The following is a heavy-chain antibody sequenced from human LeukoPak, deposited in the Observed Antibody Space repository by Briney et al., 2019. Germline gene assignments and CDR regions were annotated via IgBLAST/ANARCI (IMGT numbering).Heavy chain of an antibody. D-gene: IGHD3-10*01. CDR3: AKEGYYYGSGSYLGN. J-gene: IGHJ4*02. CDR2: ISGSGGST. CDR1: GFTFSSYA. V-gene: IGHV3-23*01. Sequence: PGGSLRLSCAASGFTFSSYAMSWVRQAPGKGLEWVSAISGSGGSTYYADSVKGRFTISRDNSKNTLYLQMDSLRAEDTAVYYCAKEGYYYGSGSYLGNWGQGTLVTVSS.